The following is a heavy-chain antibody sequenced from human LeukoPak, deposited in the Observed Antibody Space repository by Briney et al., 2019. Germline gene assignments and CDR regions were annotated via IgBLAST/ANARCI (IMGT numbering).Heavy chain of an antibody. CDR1: GFTFTTYS. V-gene: IGHV3-21*01. J-gene: IGHJ4*02. Sequence: GGSLRLSCAASGFTFTTYSMNWVRQAPGKGLEWVSSISSSSSPRYYADSVKGRFTISRDNAKNSVFLQMNSLRAEGTAVYYCARDHDYWGQGTLVTVSS. CDR3: ARDHDY. CDR2: ISSSSSPR.